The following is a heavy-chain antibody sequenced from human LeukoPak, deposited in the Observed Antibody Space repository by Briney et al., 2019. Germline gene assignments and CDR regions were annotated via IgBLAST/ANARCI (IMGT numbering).Heavy chain of an antibody. D-gene: IGHD6-19*01. CDR3: ARGPQWRGDYYYMDV. CDR1: VYSFTNFD. J-gene: IGHJ6*03. Sequence: GASVTVSYTPSVYSFTNFDINWVRQAPGQGREWTGWVNPNSGNKGYAQKVHGRVTMTMNTSMTTACMELSSLRSEDTAVYYCARGPQWRGDYYYMDVWGRGTTVTVSS. V-gene: IGHV1-8*01. CDR2: VNPNSGNK.